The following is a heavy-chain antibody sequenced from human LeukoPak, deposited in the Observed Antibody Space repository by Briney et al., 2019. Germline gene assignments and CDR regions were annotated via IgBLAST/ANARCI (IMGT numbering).Heavy chain of an antibody. J-gene: IGHJ5*02. CDR3: ARDEQLVENWFDP. CDR1: GFTCSDYY. Sequence: AGTLRLSCAASGFTCSDYYMSWIPQAPGKGLKGGTYISSSGSTIYYADSVKGRFTISRANAKNSMYLQMNSMRAEDTAVYYCARDEQLVENWFDPWGQGTLVTVSS. CDR2: ISSSGSTI. D-gene: IGHD6-13*01. V-gene: IGHV3-11*01.